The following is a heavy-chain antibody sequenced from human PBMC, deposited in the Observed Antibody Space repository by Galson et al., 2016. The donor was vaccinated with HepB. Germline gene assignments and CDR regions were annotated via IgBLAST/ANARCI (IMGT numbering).Heavy chain of an antibody. V-gene: IGHV1-8*01. Sequence: SVKVSCKASGYTFTNNDINWVRQAPGQGLEWKGWLNPYDGGSGSIQKFQGRVPLTKSTYMRTAQMELSGLTSEYTAVYYSTRARGGGVGVVPDYWGPGTLVTVSS. CDR3: TRARGGGVGVVPDY. CDR2: LNPYDGGS. D-gene: IGHD3-3*01. J-gene: IGHJ4*02. CDR1: GYTFTNND.